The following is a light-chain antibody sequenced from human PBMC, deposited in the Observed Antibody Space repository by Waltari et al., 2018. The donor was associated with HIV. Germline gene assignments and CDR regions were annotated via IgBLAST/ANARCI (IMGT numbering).Light chain of an antibody. CDR3: QSTDNSGTHVI. J-gene: IGLJ2*01. CDR2: KDR. CDR1: ALPIQS. V-gene: IGLV3-25*03. Sequence: SYELTQPPSVSVSPGHTAEITRSGAALPIQSGPLYQQKPGQAPVLVMYKDRKRPSGIPKRFSGSTSGTTVTLTISGVQAEDEADYYCQSTDNSGTHVIFGGGTKLTVL.